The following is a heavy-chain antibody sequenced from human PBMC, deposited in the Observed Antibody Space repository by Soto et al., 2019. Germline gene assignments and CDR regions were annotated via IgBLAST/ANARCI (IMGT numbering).Heavy chain of an antibody. CDR3: ARVVPSCLNGVCYSA. V-gene: IGHV1-69*13. D-gene: IGHD2-8*01. CDR1: GGTFSSYA. J-gene: IGHJ5*02. Sequence: ASVKVSCKASGGTFSSYAISWVRQAPGQGLEWMGGIIPIFGTANYAQKFQGRVTITADESTSTAYMELSSLRSEDTAVYYCARVVPSCLNGVCYSAWGQGTLVTVSS. CDR2: IIPIFGTA.